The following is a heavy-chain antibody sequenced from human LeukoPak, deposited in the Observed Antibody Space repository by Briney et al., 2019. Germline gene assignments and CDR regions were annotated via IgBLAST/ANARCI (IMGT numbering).Heavy chain of an antibody. CDR1: GFTFSSHW. J-gene: IGHJ5*02. Sequence: HPGGSLRLSCAASGFTFSSHWMHWVRQAPGKGLVWVSRINNDGSDTTYADSVKGRFTSSRDNAKNTLFLQMNSLRAEDTAVYYCARDNGYCSSTRCHRGGWFDPWGQGTLVTVSS. CDR2: INNDGSDT. V-gene: IGHV3-74*01. D-gene: IGHD2-2*01. CDR3: ARDNGYCSSTRCHRGGWFDP.